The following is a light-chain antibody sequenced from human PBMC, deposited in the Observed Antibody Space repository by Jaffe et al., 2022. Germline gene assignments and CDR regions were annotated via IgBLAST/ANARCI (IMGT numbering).Light chain of an antibody. CDR1: QSLLHSNGYNY. CDR2: LGS. V-gene: IGKV2-28*01. CDR3: MQALLPIT. J-gene: IGKJ5*01. Sequence: DIVMTQSPLSLPVTPGEPASISCRSSQSLLHSNGYNYLDWYLQKPGQSPQLLIYLGSNRASGVPDRFSGSGSGTDFTLKISRVEAEDVGVYYCMQALLPITFGQGTRLEIK.